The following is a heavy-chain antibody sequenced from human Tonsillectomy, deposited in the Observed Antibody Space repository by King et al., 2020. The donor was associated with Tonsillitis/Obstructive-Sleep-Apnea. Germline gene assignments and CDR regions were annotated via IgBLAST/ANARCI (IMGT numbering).Heavy chain of an antibody. Sequence: QLQESGPGLVKPSETLSLTCTVSGGSISSYYWSWIRQPPGKGLEWIGYIYYSGSTNYNPSLKSRVTISVDTSKNQFSLKLSSVTAADTAVYSCARGGSSSSSYYYYYYYMDVWGKGTTVTVSS. CDR3: ARGGSSSSSYYYYYYYMDV. J-gene: IGHJ6*03. D-gene: IGHD6-6*01. CDR1: GGSISSYY. V-gene: IGHV4-59*01. CDR2: IYYSGST.